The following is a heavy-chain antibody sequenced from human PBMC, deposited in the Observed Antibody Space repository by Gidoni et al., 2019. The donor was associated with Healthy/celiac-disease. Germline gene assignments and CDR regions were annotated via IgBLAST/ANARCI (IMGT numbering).Heavy chain of an antibody. CDR1: GFSLSTSRLG. J-gene: IGHJ3*02. CDR3: AHPWGTGWAFDI. Sequence: QSPLKESGPTLVKPTQTLTLTCPFAGFSLSTSRLGVGWIRQPPGKALEWLAIIYWDDAKRYRPSLKSRLTITKDTSKNQVVLTMTNMDPVDTATYYCAHPWGTGWAFDIWGQGTMVTVSS. D-gene: IGHD3-16*01. CDR2: IYWDDAK. V-gene: IGHV2-5*02.